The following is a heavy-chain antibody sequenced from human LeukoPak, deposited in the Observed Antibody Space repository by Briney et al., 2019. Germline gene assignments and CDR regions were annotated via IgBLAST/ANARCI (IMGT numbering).Heavy chain of an antibody. V-gene: IGHV4-59*01. CDR3: ARGRKIYYYYYMDV. J-gene: IGHJ6*03. Sequence: SETLSLTCTVSGGSISSYYWSWLRQPPGKGLELIGYIYYSGSTNYNPSLKGRVTISVDTSKNQFSLKLSSVTAADTAVYYCARGRKIYYYYYMDVWGKGTTVTVSS. CDR1: GGSISSYY. CDR2: IYYSGST.